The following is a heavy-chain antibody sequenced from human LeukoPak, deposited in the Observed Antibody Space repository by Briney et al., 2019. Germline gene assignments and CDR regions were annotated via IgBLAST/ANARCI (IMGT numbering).Heavy chain of an antibody. V-gene: IGHV3-72*01. CDR2: TRNKAKSYTT. D-gene: IGHD6-13*01. CDR3: ARDWSSSWYTHFDY. CDR1: GFTFSDHY. J-gene: IGHJ4*02. Sequence: GGSLRLSCAASGFTFSDHYMEWVRQAPGKGLEWVGRTRNKAKSYTTEYAASVKGRFTISRDDSKNSLYLQMNSLKTEDTAVYYCARDWSSSWYTHFDYWGQGTLVTVSS.